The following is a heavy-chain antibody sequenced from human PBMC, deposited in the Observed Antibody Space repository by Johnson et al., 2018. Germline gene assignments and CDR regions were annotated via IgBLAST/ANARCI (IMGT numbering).Heavy chain of an antibody. V-gene: IGHV3-23*04. J-gene: IGHJ4*02. D-gene: IGHD4-11*01. Sequence: VQLVESGGGLVQPGGSLRLSCAASGFTFSRYAMNWVRQAPGKGLEWVSIIGGSDGATNYADAVKGRFTISRDNSKNTLYPQMNTLRVDDKAVYYCARDDYHDQEAHFDNWGQGTLGTGS. CDR2: IGGSDGAT. CDR3: ARDDYHDQEAHFDN. CDR1: GFTFSRYA.